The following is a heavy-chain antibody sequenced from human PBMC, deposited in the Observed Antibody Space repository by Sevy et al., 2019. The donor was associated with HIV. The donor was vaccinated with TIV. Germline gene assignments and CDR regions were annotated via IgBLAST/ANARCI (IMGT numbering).Heavy chain of an antibody. CDR2: ISQGGSEE. J-gene: IGHJ4*02. Sequence: GGSLRLSCAASGFTFSSSSMTWVRQAPGKGLEWVATISQGGSEEYYVDSVKGRFTISRDNAKNSLYLQMNSLSAVDTAVYFCPRFVSLGYWGQGTLVTVSS. D-gene: IGHD6-13*01. V-gene: IGHV3-7*01. CDR3: PRFVSLGY. CDR1: GFTFSSSS.